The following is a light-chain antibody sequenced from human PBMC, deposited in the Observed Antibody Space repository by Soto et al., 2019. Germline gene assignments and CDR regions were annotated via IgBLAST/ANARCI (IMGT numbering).Light chain of an antibody. CDR3: QQNNDWPRT. J-gene: IGKJ1*01. CDR2: SVS. V-gene: IGKV3-15*01. Sequence: EIVMTQSPATLSVSPGERATLSCGASQSVSSNLAWYQQKPGRAPRLLIYSVSTRATGIPARFSGGGSGTEFTLTISSLQSEDFAVYYCQQNNDWPRTFGQGTKVDIK. CDR1: QSVSSN.